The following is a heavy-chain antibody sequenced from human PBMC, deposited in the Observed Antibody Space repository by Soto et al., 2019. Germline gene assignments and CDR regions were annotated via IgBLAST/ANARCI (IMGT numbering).Heavy chain of an antibody. V-gene: IGHV3-66*04. CDR1: GFAVTSSY. Sequence: EEQLVESGGELVQPGGSLRLSCTASGFAVTSSYMGWVRRAPGKGLESVSSIYGGRDTYYADSVRGRFTSTTDNSMDTRYLQMNSLRVDDTAMYYCARHVGSYWYFDLWGRGTLVTVSS. D-gene: IGHD1-26*01. CDR3: ARHVGSYWYFDL. J-gene: IGHJ2*01. CDR2: IYGGRDT.